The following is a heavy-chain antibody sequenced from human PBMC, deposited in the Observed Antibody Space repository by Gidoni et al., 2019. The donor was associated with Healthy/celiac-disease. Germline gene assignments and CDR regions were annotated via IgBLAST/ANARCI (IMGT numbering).Heavy chain of an antibody. V-gene: IGHV4-34*01. D-gene: IGHD2-2*01. J-gene: IGHJ5*02. CDR3: ARATPSVIVVVPAAISGFDP. Sequence: QVQLQQWGAGLLKPSETLSLTCAVYDGSFSGYYWSWIRQPPGKGLECIGEINHNGSTNYNPSLKSRVTISVDTSKNQFSLKLSSVTAADTAVYYCARATPSVIVVVPAAISGFDPWGQGTLVTVSS. CDR1: DGSFSGYY. CDR2: INHNGST.